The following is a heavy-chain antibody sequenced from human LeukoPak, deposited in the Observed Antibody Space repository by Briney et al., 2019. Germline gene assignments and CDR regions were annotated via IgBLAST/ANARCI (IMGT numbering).Heavy chain of an antibody. Sequence: GRSLRLSCAASGFTFSSYGMHWVRQAPGKGLEWVAFIRYDGSNKYYADSVKGRFTISRDNSKNTLYLQMNSLRAEDTAVYYCAKDPQAVAGTNWFAPWGQGTLVTVSS. D-gene: IGHD6-19*01. J-gene: IGHJ5*02. V-gene: IGHV3-30*02. CDR3: AKDPQAVAGTNWFAP. CDR2: IRYDGSNK. CDR1: GFTFSSYG.